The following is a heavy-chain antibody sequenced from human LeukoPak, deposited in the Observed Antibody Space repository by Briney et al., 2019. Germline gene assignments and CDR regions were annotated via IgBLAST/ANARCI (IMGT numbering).Heavy chain of an antibody. V-gene: IGHV1-18*01. D-gene: IGHD6-13*01. CDR3: ATDNSPSSSWPTIRFDP. CDR2: ISAYNGNT. CDR1: GYTFTSYG. Sequence: ASVKVSCKASGYTFTSYGISWVRQAPGQGLERMGWISAYNGNTNYAQKLQGRVTMTTDTSTSTAYMELRSLRSDDTAVYYCATDNSPSSSWPTIRFDPWGQGTLVTVSS. J-gene: IGHJ5*02.